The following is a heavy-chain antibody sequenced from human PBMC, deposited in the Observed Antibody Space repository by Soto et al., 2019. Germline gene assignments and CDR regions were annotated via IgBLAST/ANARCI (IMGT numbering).Heavy chain of an antibody. J-gene: IGHJ5*02. V-gene: IGHV4-34*01. CDR2: INHSGST. Sequence: QVQLQQWGAGLLKPSETLSLTCAVYGGSFSGYYWSWIRQPPGKGLEWIGEINHSGSTNYNPSLKSRVTISVDTSKNLFSLKLSSVTAADTAVYYCARALHCSTTRCPSEPWGQGTLVTVSS. CDR1: GGSFSGYY. CDR3: ARALHCSTTRCPSEP. D-gene: IGHD2-2*01.